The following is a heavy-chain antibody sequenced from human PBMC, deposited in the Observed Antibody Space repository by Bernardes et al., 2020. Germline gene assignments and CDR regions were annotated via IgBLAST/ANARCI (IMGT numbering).Heavy chain of an antibody. CDR1: GFIFNSYA. D-gene: IGHD6-19*01. V-gene: IGHV3-30*09. Sequence: GGSLRLSCAASGFIFNSYALDWVRQAPGKGLEWVAVVSYDGTIKYYADSVKGRFAISRDNSKNTLYLQMNSLRTEDTAVYYCARGWSVYSSGWHDTFDVWGQGTMVTVSS. J-gene: IGHJ3*01. CDR3: ARGWSVYSSGWHDTFDV. CDR2: VSYDGTIK.